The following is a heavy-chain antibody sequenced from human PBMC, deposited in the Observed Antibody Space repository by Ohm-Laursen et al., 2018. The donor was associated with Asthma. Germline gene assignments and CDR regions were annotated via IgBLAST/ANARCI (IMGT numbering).Heavy chain of an antibody. CDR1: GFTFTSYG. V-gene: IGHV3-30*18. CDR3: AKALVGAPLYYHYYGMDV. J-gene: IGHJ6*02. CDR2: ISYDGSNK. D-gene: IGHD1-26*01. Sequence: SLRLSCSASGFTFTSYGMHWVRQAPGKGLEWVAVISYDGSNKYYEDSAKGRFTISRDNSKNTLYLQMNSLRDEDTALYYCAKALVGAPLYYHYYGMDVWGQGTTVTVSS.